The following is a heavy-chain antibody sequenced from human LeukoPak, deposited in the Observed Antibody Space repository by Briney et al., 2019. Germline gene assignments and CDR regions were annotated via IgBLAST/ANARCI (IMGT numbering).Heavy chain of an antibody. J-gene: IGHJ4*02. V-gene: IGHV3-23*01. Sequence: GGSLRLSCAASGFTFNNYVMSWVRQAPGKGLEWVSGIDYSGGNTNYADSVLGRFTVSRDNSKNTLYLQMNSLRAEDTAVYYCAKDPGGRELLGIFDYWGQGTLVTVSS. CDR2: IDYSGGNT. D-gene: IGHD1-26*01. CDR1: GFTFNNYV. CDR3: AKDPGGRELLGIFDY.